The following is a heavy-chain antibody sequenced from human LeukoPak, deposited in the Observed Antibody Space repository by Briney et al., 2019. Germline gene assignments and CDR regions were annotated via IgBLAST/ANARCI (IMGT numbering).Heavy chain of an antibody. CDR3: ARDSRTYYDILTGYYPPNYYFDY. CDR2: ISAYNGNT. D-gene: IGHD3-9*01. CDR1: GYTFTSYG. V-gene: IGHV1-18*01. Sequence: ASVKVSCKASGYTFTSYGISWVRQAPGRGLEWMGWISAYNGNTNYAQKLQGRVTMTTGTSTSTAYMELRSLRSDDTAVYYCARDSRTYYDILTGYYPPNYYFDYWGQGTLVTVSS. J-gene: IGHJ4*02.